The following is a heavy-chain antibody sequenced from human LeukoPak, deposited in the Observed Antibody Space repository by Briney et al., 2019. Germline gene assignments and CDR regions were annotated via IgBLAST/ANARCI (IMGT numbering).Heavy chain of an antibody. CDR3: ARGQFGSIAVAGIDY. Sequence: SETLSLTCTVSGDSISTSNSYWGWIRQPPGKGLEWIGEINHSGSTNYNPSLKSRVTISVDTSKNQFSLKLSSVTAADTAVYYCARGQFGSIAVAGIDYWGQGTLVTVSS. D-gene: IGHD6-19*01. V-gene: IGHV4-39*07. CDR1: GDSISTSNSY. CDR2: INHSGST. J-gene: IGHJ4*02.